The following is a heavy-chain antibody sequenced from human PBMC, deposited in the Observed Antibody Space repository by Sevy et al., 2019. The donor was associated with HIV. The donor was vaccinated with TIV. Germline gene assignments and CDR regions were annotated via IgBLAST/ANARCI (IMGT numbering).Heavy chain of an antibody. D-gene: IGHD6-6*01. CDR3: ARYSSSSRYFDY. CDR2: INPNSGDT. J-gene: IGHJ4*02. V-gene: IGHV1-2*02. CDR1: GYTFTGYY. Sequence: ASVKVSCKASGYTFTGYYMHWVRQAPGQGLEWMGWINPNSGDTNYAQKFQGRVTMTRDTSISTAYMELSRLRSDDTAVYYCARYSSSSRYFDYWGQGTLVTVSS.